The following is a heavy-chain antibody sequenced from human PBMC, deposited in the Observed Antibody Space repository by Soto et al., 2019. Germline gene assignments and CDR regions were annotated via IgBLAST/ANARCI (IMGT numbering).Heavy chain of an antibody. V-gene: IGHV3-30*18. CDR3: AKSVGVAGRTRIDY. Sequence: QPGGSMRLSCAASGFTFSSYGMHWVRQAPGKGLEWVAVISYDGSNKYYADSAKGRFTISRDNSKNTLYLQMNSLRAEDTAVYYCAKSVGVAGRTRIDYWGQGTLVTVSS. CDR2: ISYDGSNK. CDR1: GFTFSSYG. J-gene: IGHJ4*02. D-gene: IGHD6-19*01.